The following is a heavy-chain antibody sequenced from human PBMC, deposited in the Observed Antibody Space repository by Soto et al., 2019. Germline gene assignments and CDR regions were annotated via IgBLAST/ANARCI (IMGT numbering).Heavy chain of an antibody. CDR2: IYYSGST. CDR1: GGSISSGGYY. CDR3: ARNVDIVATTRGLDAFDI. J-gene: IGHJ3*02. Sequence: SETLSLTCTVSGGSISSGGYYWSWIRQHPGKGLEWIGYIYYSGSTYYNPSLKSRVTISVDTSKNQFSLKLSSVTAADTAVYYRARNVDIVATTRGLDAFDIWGQGTMVTVSS. D-gene: IGHD5-12*01. V-gene: IGHV4-31*03.